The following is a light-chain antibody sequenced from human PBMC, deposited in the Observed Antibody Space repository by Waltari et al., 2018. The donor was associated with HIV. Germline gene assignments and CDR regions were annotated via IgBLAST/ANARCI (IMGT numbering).Light chain of an antibody. V-gene: IGKV3-20*01. J-gene: IGKJ1*01. Sequence: EIVLTQSPGTLSLSPGERATLSCRARQSVSSSYLAWYQQKPGQAPRLLIYGASSRATGFPDRFSGSGSGTDFTLTISRLEPEDFAVYYCQQYGSSPWTFGQGTKVEIK. CDR1: QSVSSSY. CDR3: QQYGSSPWT. CDR2: GAS.